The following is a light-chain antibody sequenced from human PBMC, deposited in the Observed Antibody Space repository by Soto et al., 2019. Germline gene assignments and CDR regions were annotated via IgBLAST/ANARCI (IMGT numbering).Light chain of an antibody. V-gene: IGLV2-14*01. CDR2: DVT. J-gene: IGLJ1*01. Sequence: QSVLTQPASVSGSPGQSITISCTGTSSDVGGYNFVSWYQQHPDKAPKLMIYDVTNRPSGVSNRFSGSKSGNTASLTISGLQAEDEADYYCSSYTIISTYVFGTGTQLTVL. CDR1: SSDVGGYNF. CDR3: SSYTIISTYV.